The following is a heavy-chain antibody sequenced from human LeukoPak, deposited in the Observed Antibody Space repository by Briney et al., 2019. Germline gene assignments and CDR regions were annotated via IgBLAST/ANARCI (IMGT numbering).Heavy chain of an antibody. D-gene: IGHD4-17*01. J-gene: IGHJ4*02. CDR1: GGSISSFY. CDR3: ARDRDYGDLLY. CDR2: IYTSGST. V-gene: IGHV4-4*07. Sequence: KPSETLSLTCTVSGGSISSFYWSWIRQPAGKGLEWIGRIYTSGSTNYNPSLKSRVTMSIDTSKNQFSLKLSFVTAADTAVYYCARDRDYGDLLYWGQGTLVTVSS.